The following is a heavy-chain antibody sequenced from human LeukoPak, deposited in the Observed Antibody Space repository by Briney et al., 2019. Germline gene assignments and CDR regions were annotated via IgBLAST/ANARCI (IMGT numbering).Heavy chain of an antibody. Sequence: ASAKVSCKAAGYTFTSYGISWVRQAPGQGLEWMGWISAYNGYTNYAQKLQGRVTMTTDTSTSTVYMELRSLRSDDTAVYYCARGGLYCSSTSCYGIEYWGQGTLVTVSS. CDR3: ARGGLYCSSTSCYGIEY. CDR1: GYTFTSYG. J-gene: IGHJ4*02. D-gene: IGHD2-2*01. CDR2: ISAYNGYT. V-gene: IGHV1-18*04.